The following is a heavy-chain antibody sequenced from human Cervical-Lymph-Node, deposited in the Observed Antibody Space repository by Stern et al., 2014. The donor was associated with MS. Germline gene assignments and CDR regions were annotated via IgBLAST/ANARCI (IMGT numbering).Heavy chain of an antibody. CDR2: SSYEETNK. CDR1: GFTFSDYA. V-gene: IGHV3-30*18. Sequence: VQLVESGGGVVQPGGSLRLSCVASGFTFSDYAMNWVRQAPGKGLEWVAVSSYEETNKYYAHSVKGRFTISRDNSKNTVYLQMTSLRVEDTAVYFCAKDMDTLGGVYYFDHWGQGTLVTVSS. D-gene: IGHD5-18*01. J-gene: IGHJ4*02. CDR3: AKDMDTLGGVYYFDH.